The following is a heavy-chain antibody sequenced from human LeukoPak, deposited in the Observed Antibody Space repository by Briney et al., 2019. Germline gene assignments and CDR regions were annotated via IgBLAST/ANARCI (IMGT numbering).Heavy chain of an antibody. CDR2: NSSSGTT. CDR1: GGSINSDNYY. J-gene: IGHJ3*01. D-gene: IGHD3-10*01. V-gene: IGHV4-61*02. Sequence: PSETLSLTCTVSGGSINSDNYYWNWIRQPAGKGLEWIGRNSSSGTTNYNPSLNSRVTISLDTSKNQFSLMLNSVTAADTAVYYCAREWSFWGQGTKVTVSS. CDR3: AREWSF.